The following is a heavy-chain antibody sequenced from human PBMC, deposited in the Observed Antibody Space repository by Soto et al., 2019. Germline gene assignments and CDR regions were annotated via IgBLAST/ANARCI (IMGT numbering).Heavy chain of an antibody. CDR3: EKPEIIHSWGNGTDY. CDR1: GFTFSSFA. CDR2: ISGSGGST. V-gene: IGHV3-23*01. J-gene: IGHJ4*02. D-gene: IGHD3-16*01. Sequence: GGSLRLSCAASGFTFSSFAMNWVRQAPGKGLEWVSAISGSGGSTYYADSVKGRFTISRDNSKNTLYLQMSGLRVEDTAVYYCEKPEIIHSWGNGTDYWGQGTLVNVSS.